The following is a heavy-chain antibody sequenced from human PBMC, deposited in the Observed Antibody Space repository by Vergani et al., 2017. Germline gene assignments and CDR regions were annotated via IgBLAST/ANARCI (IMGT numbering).Heavy chain of an antibody. J-gene: IGHJ2*01. CDR3: VKDIAASGNYWYFDL. CDR2: INWNSDSI. Sequence: EVQLVESGGGLVQPGRSLRLSCAASGFTFDDYAMHWVRQAPGKGLEWGSGINWNSDSIAYADSVKGRFTISRDNAKNSLYLQMNSLRAEDTALYYCVKDIAASGNYWYFDLWGRGTLVTVSS. CDR1: GFTFDDYA. D-gene: IGHD6-13*01. V-gene: IGHV3-9*01.